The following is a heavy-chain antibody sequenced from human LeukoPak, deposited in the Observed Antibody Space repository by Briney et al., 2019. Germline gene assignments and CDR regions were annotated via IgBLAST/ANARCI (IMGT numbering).Heavy chain of an antibody. CDR3: ASYASGYNWLKA. Sequence: ASVKVSCKASGHTFTVYYIHWVRQAPGQGLEWMGWIHPGTGGTNYAQRFQGRVTVTRDTSITTAYMELSSLKSDDTAVYYCASYASGYNWLKAWGQGTLVTVSS. CDR2: IHPGTGGT. J-gene: IGHJ5*02. V-gene: IGHV1-2*02. CDR1: GHTFTVYY. D-gene: IGHD3-10*01.